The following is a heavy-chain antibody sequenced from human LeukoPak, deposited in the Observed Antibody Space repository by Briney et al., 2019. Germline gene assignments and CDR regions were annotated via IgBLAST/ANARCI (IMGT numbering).Heavy chain of an antibody. CDR3: ARRSHKDRRVAFDI. V-gene: IGHV4-39*01. D-gene: IGHD1-14*01. Sequence: SETLSLTCTVSGGSISSSSYYWGWIRQPPGKGLEWIGSIYYSGSTYYNPSLKSRVTISVDTSKNQFSLKLSSVTAADTAVYYCARRSHKDRRVAFDIWGQGTMVTVSS. J-gene: IGHJ3*02. CDR1: GGSISSSSYY. CDR2: IYYSGST.